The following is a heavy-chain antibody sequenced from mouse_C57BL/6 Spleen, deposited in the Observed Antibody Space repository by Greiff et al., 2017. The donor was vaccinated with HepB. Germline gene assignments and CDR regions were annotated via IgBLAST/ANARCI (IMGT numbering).Heavy chain of an antibody. V-gene: IGHV1-82*01. CDR2: IYPGDGDT. D-gene: IGHD2-2*01. CDR1: GYAFSSSW. CDR3: ATTMVTTNYFDY. Sequence: QVQLQQSGPELVKPGASVKISCKASGYAFSSSWMNWVKQRPGKGLEWIGRIYPGDGDTNYNGKFKGKATLTADKSSSTAYMQLSSLTSEDSAVYFCATTMVTTNYFDYWGQGTTLTVSS. J-gene: IGHJ2*01.